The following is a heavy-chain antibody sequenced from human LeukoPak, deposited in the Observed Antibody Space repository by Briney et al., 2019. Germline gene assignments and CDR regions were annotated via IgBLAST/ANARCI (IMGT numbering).Heavy chain of an antibody. Sequence: LSLTCTVSGVSISSGDYYWSWIRQVPGKGLEFISYISPSSSDIIYADSAKGRFTISRDNPKNSVYLHLNSLRTEDTAVYYCVRTARQSDSWGQGTLVTVSS. CDR1: GVSISSGDYY. V-gene: IGHV3-11*03. D-gene: IGHD5-18*01. CDR3: VRTARQSDS. J-gene: IGHJ5*01. CDR2: ISPSSSDI.